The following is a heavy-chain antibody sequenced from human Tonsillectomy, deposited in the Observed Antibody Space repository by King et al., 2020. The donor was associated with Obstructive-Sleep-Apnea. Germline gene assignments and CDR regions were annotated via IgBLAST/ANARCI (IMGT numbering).Heavy chain of an antibody. CDR1: GGSFSGYY. CDR3: ARGRPYYDSSGYDNWFDP. Sequence: VQLQQWGAGLLKPSETLSLTCAVYGGSFSGYYWSWIRQHPGKGLEWIGEINHSGSTNYNPSLKSRVTISVDTSKNQFSLKLSSVTAADTAVYYCARGRPYYDSSGYDNWFDPWGQGTLVTVSS. V-gene: IGHV4-34*01. CDR2: INHSGST. D-gene: IGHD3-22*01. J-gene: IGHJ5*02.